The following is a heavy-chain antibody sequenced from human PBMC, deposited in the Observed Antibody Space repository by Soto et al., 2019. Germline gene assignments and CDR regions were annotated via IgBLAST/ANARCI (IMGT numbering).Heavy chain of an antibody. D-gene: IGHD3-10*01. V-gene: IGHV3-33*01. J-gene: IGHJ4*02. CDR3: ARGDTLPGY. CDR1: GFSFSRYG. Sequence: QVQLVESGGGVVQPGRSPRLSCAASGFSFSRYGMHWVRQAPGKGLEWVAIISYDGSNKYYVDSVKGRFTISRDNSKNTLYLEMNSLRAEDTAVYYCARGDTLPGYWGQGTLVTVSS. CDR2: ISYDGSNK.